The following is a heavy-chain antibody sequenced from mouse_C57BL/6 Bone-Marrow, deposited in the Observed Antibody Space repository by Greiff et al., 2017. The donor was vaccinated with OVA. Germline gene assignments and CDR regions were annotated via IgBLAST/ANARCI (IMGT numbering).Heavy chain of an antibody. Sequence: QVQLQQSGAELVRPGTSVKVSCKASGYAFTNYLIEWVKQRPGQGLEWIGVINPGSGGTNYNEKFKGKATLTADKSSSTAYMQLSSLTSEDSAVYFCARKGNSAWFAYWGQGTLVTVSA. CDR3: ARKGNSAWFAY. D-gene: IGHD2-1*01. CDR1: GYAFTNYL. CDR2: INPGSGGT. J-gene: IGHJ3*01. V-gene: IGHV1-54*01.